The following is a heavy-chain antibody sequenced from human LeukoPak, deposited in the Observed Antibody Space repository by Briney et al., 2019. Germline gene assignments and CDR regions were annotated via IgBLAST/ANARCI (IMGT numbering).Heavy chain of an antibody. J-gene: IGHJ4*02. CDR2: ISRSGDSI. D-gene: IGHD1-14*01. CDR1: GFTFSSYA. V-gene: IGHV3-64D*06. Sequence: GGPLRLSCSASGFTFSSYAMHWVRQAPGKGLEYVSAISRSGDSIYYADSVKGRISISRDNSKNTLYLQMSSLRAEDTAVYHCVKGTYTAAHWGQGTLVTVSS. CDR3: VKGTYTAAH.